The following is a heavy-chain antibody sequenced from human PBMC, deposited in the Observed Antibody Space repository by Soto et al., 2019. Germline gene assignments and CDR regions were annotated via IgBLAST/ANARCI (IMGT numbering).Heavy chain of an antibody. D-gene: IGHD2-15*01. Sequence: LSLPCAVSGGSINSGGYSWSWIRQPPGKGLEWIGYIYHSGSTYYNPSLKSRVTISVDRSKNQFSLKLSSVTAADTAVYYCARAVVVVVAAGHGDAFDIWGQGTMVTVSS. CDR2: IYHSGST. J-gene: IGHJ3*02. V-gene: IGHV4-30-2*01. CDR3: ARAVVVVVAAGHGDAFDI. CDR1: GGSINSGGYS.